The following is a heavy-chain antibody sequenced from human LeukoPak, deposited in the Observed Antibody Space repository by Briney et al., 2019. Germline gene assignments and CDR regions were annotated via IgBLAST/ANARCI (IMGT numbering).Heavy chain of an antibody. Sequence: SETLSLTCTVSGGSISSYYWSWIRQPPEKGLEWIGYIYYSGSTNYNPSLKSRVTISVDTSKNQFSLKLSSLTAADTAVYYCARRRSSSSGDFDYWGQGTLVTVSS. CDR1: GGSISSYY. CDR3: ARRRSSSSGDFDY. D-gene: IGHD6-6*01. CDR2: IYYSGST. V-gene: IGHV4-59*08. J-gene: IGHJ4*02.